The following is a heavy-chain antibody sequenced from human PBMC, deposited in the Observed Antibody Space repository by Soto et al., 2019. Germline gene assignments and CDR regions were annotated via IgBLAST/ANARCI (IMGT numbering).Heavy chain of an antibody. D-gene: IGHD4-17*01. CDR1: GFTFSSYG. Sequence: GGSLRLSCAASGFTFSSYGMHWVRQAPGKGLEWAAVISYDGSNKYYADSVKGRFTISRDNSKNTLYLQMNSLRAEDTAVYYCAKDQEDDYSPRTFDYWGQGTLVTVSS. J-gene: IGHJ4*02. CDR3: AKDQEDDYSPRTFDY. V-gene: IGHV3-30*18. CDR2: ISYDGSNK.